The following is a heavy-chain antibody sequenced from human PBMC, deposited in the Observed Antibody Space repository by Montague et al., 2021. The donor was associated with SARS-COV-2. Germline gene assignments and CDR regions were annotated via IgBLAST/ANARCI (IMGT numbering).Heavy chain of an antibody. CDR2: IHIGGST. V-gene: IGHV4-4*07. CDR1: GGSISSYY. J-gene: IGHJ6*02. Sequence: SETLSLTCTVSGGSISSYYRGWIRMSAGKGLEWNGSIHIGGSTDYNHXXXSRVTMSVETYKNQFSLKLSTMTAADTAVYYCESGKYYDFWSGYYSHDYVSGMDVWGQGTTVTVSS. D-gene: IGHD3-3*01. CDR3: ESGKYYDFWSGYYSHDYVSGMDV.